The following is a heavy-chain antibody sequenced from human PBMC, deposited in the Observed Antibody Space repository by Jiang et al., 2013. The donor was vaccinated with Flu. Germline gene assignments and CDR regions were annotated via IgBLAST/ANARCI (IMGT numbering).Heavy chain of an antibody. V-gene: IGHV4-4*02. J-gene: IGHJ6*02. D-gene: IGHD3-10*01. CDR3: ARGGPGSYYNPSYYYYGMDV. CDR2: YHSGST. Sequence: YHSGSTNYNPSLKSRVTISVDKSKNQFSLKLSSVTAADTAVYYCARGGPGSYYNPSYYYYGMDVWGQGTTVTVSS.